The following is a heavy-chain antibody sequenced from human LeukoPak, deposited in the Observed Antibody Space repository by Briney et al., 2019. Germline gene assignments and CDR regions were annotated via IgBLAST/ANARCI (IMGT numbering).Heavy chain of an antibody. Sequence: GGSLRLSCAASGFTFSDYYMSWIRQAPGKGLEWVGFIRTKPYGGTTEYAASVKGRFTISRDDSKSTAYLQMNSLRAEDTAVYYCARDQEFGEQWLVYSPYYYYYGMDVWGQGTTVTVSS. CDR1: GFTFSDYY. J-gene: IGHJ6*02. CDR2: IRTKPYGGTT. D-gene: IGHD6-19*01. V-gene: IGHV3-71*01. CDR3: ARDQEFGEQWLVYSPYYYYYGMDV.